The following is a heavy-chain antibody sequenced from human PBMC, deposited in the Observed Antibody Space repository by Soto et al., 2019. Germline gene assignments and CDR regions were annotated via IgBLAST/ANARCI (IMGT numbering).Heavy chain of an antibody. V-gene: IGHV4-39*01. D-gene: IGHD3-10*01. J-gene: IGHJ4*02. CDR1: GGSISSSSYY. CDR3: ARRKVRGVLDY. CDR2: IYYSGST. Sequence: SETLSLTCTVSGGSISSSSYYWCWIRQPPGKGLEWIGSIYYSGSTYYNPSLKSRVTISVDTSKNQFSLKLSSVTAADTAVYYCARRKVRGVLDYWGQGTLVTVSS.